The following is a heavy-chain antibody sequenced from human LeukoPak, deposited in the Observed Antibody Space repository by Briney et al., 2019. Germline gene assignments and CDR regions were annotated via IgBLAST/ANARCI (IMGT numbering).Heavy chain of an antibody. CDR3: AKITMVRGLT. J-gene: IGHJ5*02. CDR2: ISGSGGST. CDR1: GFTFSSYA. V-gene: IGHV3-23*01. Sequence: SGGSLRLSCAASGFTFSSYAMSWVRQAPGKGLEWVSAISGSGGSTYYADSVKGRFTISRDNSKNTLYPQMNSLRAEDTAVYYCAKITMVRGLTWGQGTLVTVSS. D-gene: IGHD3-10*01.